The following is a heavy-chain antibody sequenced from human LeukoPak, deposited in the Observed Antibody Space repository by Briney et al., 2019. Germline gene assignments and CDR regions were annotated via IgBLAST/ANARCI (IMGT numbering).Heavy chain of an antibody. CDR3: ARQDWVRSVGKPDFDY. V-gene: IGHV4-39*01. CDR1: GGSISSSSYY. J-gene: IGHJ4*02. D-gene: IGHD3/OR15-3a*01. Sequence: SETLSLTCTVSGGSISSSSYYWGWIRQPPGKGLEWIGSIYYSGSTYYNPSLKSRVTISVDTSKNQFSLKLSSVTAADTAVYYCARQDWVRSVGKPDFDYWGQGTLVTVSS. CDR2: IYYSGST.